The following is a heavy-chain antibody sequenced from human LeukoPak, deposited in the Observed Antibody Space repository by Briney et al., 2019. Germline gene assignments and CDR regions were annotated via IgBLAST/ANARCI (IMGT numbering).Heavy chain of an antibody. CDR3: ARTNYYYYYYMDV. V-gene: IGHV4-39*07. J-gene: IGHJ6*03. CDR1: GGSISSSSYY. CDR2: IYYSGST. Sequence: SETLSLTCTVSGGSISSSSYYWGWIRQPPGKGLELIGSIYYSGSTYYNPSLKSRVTITVDTSKNQFSLKLSSVTAADTAVYYCARTNYYYYYYMDVWGKGTTVTVSS.